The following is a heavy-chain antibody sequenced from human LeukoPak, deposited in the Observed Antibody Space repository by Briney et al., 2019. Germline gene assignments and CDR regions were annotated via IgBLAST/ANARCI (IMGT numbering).Heavy chain of an antibody. D-gene: IGHD3-10*01. CDR1: GYTFTGYC. V-gene: IGHV1-2*02. J-gene: IGHJ5*02. CDR2: INPNSGGT. CDR3: ARDSGTTGEVKFDP. Sequence: ASVKVSCKASGYTFTGYCMHWVRQAPGQGLEWMGWINPNSGGTSYAQKVQGRVTMTRDTAISTAYMELSRLRSDDTAVYYCARDSGTTGEVKFDPWGQGTLVTVSS.